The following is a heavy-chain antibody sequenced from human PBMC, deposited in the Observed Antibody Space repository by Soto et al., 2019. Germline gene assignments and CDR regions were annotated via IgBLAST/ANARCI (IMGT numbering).Heavy chain of an antibody. J-gene: IGHJ3*02. CDR1: GFTLSSYS. CDR2: ISSSSSTI. CDR3: ARDYDWGFDI. Sequence: GGSLRLSCAASGFTLSSYSMNWVRQAPGKGLEWVSYISSSSSTIYYADSVKGRFTISRHNSKNTLYLQMNSLRAEDTAVYYCARDYDWGFDIWGQGTMVTVSS. V-gene: IGHV3-48*01. D-gene: IGHD3-16*01.